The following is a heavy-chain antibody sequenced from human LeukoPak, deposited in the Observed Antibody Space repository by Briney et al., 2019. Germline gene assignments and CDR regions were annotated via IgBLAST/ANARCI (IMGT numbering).Heavy chain of an antibody. J-gene: IGHJ5*02. CDR1: GFTFSSYA. Sequence: GGSLRLSCAASGFTFSSYAMCWVRQAPGKGLQWVSSISGSGSSTYYADSVKGRFIISRDNSKNTLFLQVNSLRAEDTAVYYCVKGSRGNYDTWGQGTLVTVSS. CDR3: VKGSRGNYDT. CDR2: ISGSGSST. V-gene: IGHV3-23*01. D-gene: IGHD5-24*01.